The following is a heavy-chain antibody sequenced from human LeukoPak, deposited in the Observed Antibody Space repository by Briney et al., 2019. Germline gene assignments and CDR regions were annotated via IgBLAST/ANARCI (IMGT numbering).Heavy chain of an antibody. CDR3: ARQVVAVAGTGYFDS. V-gene: IGHV4-39*01. CDR2: IYYSGST. J-gene: IGHJ4*02. D-gene: IGHD6-19*01. CDR1: GGSIISSSYY. Sequence: PSETLSLTCTVSGGSIISSSYYWGWIRQPPGKGLEWIGSIYYSGSTYYNASLKSRVTISVDTSKNQFPLKLNSVTAADTAVYYCARQVVAVAGTGYFDSWGQGTLVTVSS.